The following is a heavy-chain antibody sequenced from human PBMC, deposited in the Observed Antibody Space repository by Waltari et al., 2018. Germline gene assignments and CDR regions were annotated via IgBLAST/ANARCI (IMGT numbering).Heavy chain of an antibody. Sequence: QVQLVQSGAEVKKPGASVKVSCKASGYTFTSYGISWVRQAPGQGLEWMGWISGYNGNTNYAQKLQGRVTMTTDTSTSTAYMELRSLRSDDTAVYYCARDQEEVGATTSYYYGMDVWGQGTTVTVSS. CDR1: GYTFTSYG. D-gene: IGHD1-26*01. CDR2: ISGYNGNT. V-gene: IGHV1-18*01. CDR3: ARDQEEVGATTSYYYGMDV. J-gene: IGHJ6*02.